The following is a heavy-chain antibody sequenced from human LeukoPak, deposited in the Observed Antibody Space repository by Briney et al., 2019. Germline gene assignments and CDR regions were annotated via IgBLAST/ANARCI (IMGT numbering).Heavy chain of an antibody. J-gene: IGHJ4*02. Sequence: GGSLRLSCAASGFTFSSYAMHWVRQAPGKGLEWVAVISYDGSNKYYADSVKGRFTISRDNSKNTLYLQMNSLRAEDTAVYYCARLSVARKDSSGQDYWGQGTLVTVSS. D-gene: IGHD3-22*01. CDR3: ARLSVARKDSSGQDY. CDR2: ISYDGSNK. V-gene: IGHV3-30-3*01. CDR1: GFTFSSYA.